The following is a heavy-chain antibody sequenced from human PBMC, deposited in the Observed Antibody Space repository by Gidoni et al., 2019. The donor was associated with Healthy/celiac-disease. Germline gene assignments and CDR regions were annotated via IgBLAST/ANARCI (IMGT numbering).Heavy chain of an antibody. J-gene: IGHJ4*02. CDR3: ARGYYGSGSQGGEFDY. CDR1: GGTFSSYA. V-gene: IGHV1-69*01. Sequence: QVQLVQSGAEVKKPGSSVKVSCQASGGTFSSYAISWGRQAPGQVLEWMGGNIPIFGTANYEQKFQGRATITADESTSTAYMEVSSLRSEDTAVLYCARGYYGSGSQGGEFDYWGQGTLVTVSS. CDR2: NIPIFGTA. D-gene: IGHD3-10*01.